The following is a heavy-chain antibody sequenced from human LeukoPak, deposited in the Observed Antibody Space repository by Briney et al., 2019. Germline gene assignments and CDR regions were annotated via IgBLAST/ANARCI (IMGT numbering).Heavy chain of an antibody. D-gene: IGHD3-22*01. CDR1: GGSISSYY. V-gene: IGHV4-59*08. CDR3: ARQEIVVVPGIWYFDL. CDR2: IYYSGST. J-gene: IGHJ2*01. Sequence: PSETLSLTCTVSGGSISSYYWSWIRQPPGKGLEWIGYIYYSGSTNYNPSLKSRVTISVDTSKNQFSLKLSSVTAADTAVYYCARQEIVVVPGIWYFDLWGRGTLVTVSS.